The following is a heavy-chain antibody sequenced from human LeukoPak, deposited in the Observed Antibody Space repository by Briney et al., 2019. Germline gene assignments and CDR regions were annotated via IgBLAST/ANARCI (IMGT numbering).Heavy chain of an antibody. J-gene: IGHJ6*02. D-gene: IGHD6-19*01. CDR1: GFTVSSNY. V-gene: IGHV3-66*01. CDR3: VRDRWPGLGDF. Sequence: PGGSLRLSCVGSGFTVSSNYMNWVRQAPGKGLEWVSTVYSGGLTYYADPVKGRFTISRDNSKNTLYLQMSSLRAEDTAVYYCVRDRWPGLGDFWGQGTTVTVSS. CDR2: VYSGGLT.